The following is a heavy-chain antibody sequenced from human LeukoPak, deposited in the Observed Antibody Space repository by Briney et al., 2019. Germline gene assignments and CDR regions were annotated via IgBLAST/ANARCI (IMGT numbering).Heavy chain of an antibody. CDR1: GFTFSSYS. J-gene: IGHJ4*02. V-gene: IGHV3-21*04. CDR2: ISSSSSYI. CDR3: VKDGRYSSSPEG. D-gene: IGHD6-6*01. Sequence: GGSLRLSCAASGFTFSSYSMNWVRQAPGKGLEWVSSISSSSSYIYYADSVKGRFTISRDNSKNTLYLQMNSLRAEDTAVYYCVKDGRYSSSPEGWGQGTLVTVSS.